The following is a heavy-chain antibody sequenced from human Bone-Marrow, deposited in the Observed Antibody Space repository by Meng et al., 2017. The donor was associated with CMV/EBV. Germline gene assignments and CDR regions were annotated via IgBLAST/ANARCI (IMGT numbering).Heavy chain of an antibody. CDR1: GGSISSSSYY. V-gene: IGHV4-39*07. CDR3: ARDSVKFKYGSQTAFEY. J-gene: IGHJ4*02. D-gene: IGHD3-10*01. Sequence: GSLRLSCTVSGGSISSSSYYWGWIRQPPGKGLEWIGSIYYTGSTYYNPSLKSRVTISVDTSKNQFSRKLSSVTAADTAVYYCARDSVKFKYGSQTAFEYWGQGTLVTVSS. CDR2: IYYTGST.